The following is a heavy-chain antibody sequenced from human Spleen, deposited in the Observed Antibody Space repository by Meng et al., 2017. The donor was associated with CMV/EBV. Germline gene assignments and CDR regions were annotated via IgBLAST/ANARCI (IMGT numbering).Heavy chain of an antibody. J-gene: IGHJ4*02. CDR1: SISSRNW. CDR2: FYHSGST. Sequence: SISSRNWWSWVRQPPGKGLEWIGEFYHSGSTNYNPSLKSRVTISVDKSKNQFSLKLSSVTAADTAVYYCARVSNDFWSGYFMRYFDYWGQGTLVTVSS. V-gene: IGHV4-4*02. D-gene: IGHD3-3*01. CDR3: ARVSNDFWSGYFMRYFDY.